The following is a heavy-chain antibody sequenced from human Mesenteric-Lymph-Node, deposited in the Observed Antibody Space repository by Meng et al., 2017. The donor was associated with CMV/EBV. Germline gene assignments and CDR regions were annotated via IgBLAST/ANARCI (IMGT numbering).Heavy chain of an antibody. CDR2: ISSSSSYI. Sequence: GSLRLSCAASGFTFSKYWMHWVRQAPGKGLVWVSSISSSSSYIYYADSVKGRFTISRDNAKNSLYLHMNSLRQEDTALYYCGKDISGSRRAFEYWGQGTLVTVSS. D-gene: IGHD1-1*01. J-gene: IGHJ4*02. CDR1: GFTFSKYW. CDR3: GKDISGSRRAFEY. V-gene: IGHV3-21*04.